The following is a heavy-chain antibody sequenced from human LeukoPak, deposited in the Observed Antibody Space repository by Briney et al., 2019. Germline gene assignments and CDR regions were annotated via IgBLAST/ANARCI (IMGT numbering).Heavy chain of an antibody. Sequence: GGSLRLSCAASGFTFSSYDMHWVRQATGKGLEWVSAIGTAGDTYYPGSVKGRFTISRENAKNSLYLQMNSLRAEDTALHYCAKLGPRVLWFGELFNWGQGTLVTVSS. V-gene: IGHV3-13*01. J-gene: IGHJ4*02. CDR3: AKLGPRVLWFGELFN. CDR2: IGTAGDT. D-gene: IGHD3-10*01. CDR1: GFTFSSYD.